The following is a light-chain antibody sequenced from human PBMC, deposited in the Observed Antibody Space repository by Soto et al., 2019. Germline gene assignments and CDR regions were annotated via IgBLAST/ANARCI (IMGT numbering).Light chain of an antibody. J-gene: IGKJ4*01. CDR3: QQRSKWPLT. CDR1: QSVSTY. CDR2: DAS. Sequence: EIVLTQSPATLSLSPGERATLSCRASQSVSTYLAWYQQKPSKTPRLLIYDASNRATGIPARFSGSGSGTDFTLTISSLEPEDFAVYYCQQRSKWPLTFGGGTKVDIK. V-gene: IGKV3-11*01.